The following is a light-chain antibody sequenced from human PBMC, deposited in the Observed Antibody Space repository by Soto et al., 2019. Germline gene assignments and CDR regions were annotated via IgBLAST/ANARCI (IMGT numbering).Light chain of an antibody. Sequence: DIVMTQSPLSLPVTPGEPASISCRSSQSLLHSDGYNYLDWFLQKPGQSPQLLIYLGSYRASGVPDRFSGSGSGTDFTLKISRVEAEDVGVYYCMQALQTPWTFGQGTKVEI. CDR2: LGS. CDR3: MQALQTPWT. J-gene: IGKJ1*01. V-gene: IGKV2-28*01. CDR1: QSLLHSDGYNY.